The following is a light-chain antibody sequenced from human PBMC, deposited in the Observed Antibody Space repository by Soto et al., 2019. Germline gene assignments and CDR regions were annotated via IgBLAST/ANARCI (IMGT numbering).Light chain of an antibody. J-gene: IGLJ2*01. CDR1: SGDVGGYYY. Sequence: QSALTQPASVSGSPGQSITISCTGTSGDVGGYYYVSWYQQLPGKAPKLMISEVSNRPSGVSNRFSGSKSGNTASLTISGLQAEDEADYYCSSYAGSSNLVFGGGTKLTVL. CDR3: SSYAGSSNLV. CDR2: EVS. V-gene: IGLV2-14*01.